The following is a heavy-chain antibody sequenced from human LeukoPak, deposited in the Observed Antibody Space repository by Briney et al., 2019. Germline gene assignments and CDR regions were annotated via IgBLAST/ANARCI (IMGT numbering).Heavy chain of an antibody. Sequence: PGGSLRLSCAASGFTFSVYGMYWVRQPPGKGLEWVALISYDGTDKYHVDSVKGRFTISRDNSNNTLYLQMNSLRPDDTAVYYCARDSYYDYVWGSYRLDYWGQGTLVTVSS. CDR2: ISYDGTDK. J-gene: IGHJ4*02. V-gene: IGHV3-30*03. CDR1: GFTFSVYG. D-gene: IGHD3-16*02. CDR3: ARDSYYDYVWGSYRLDY.